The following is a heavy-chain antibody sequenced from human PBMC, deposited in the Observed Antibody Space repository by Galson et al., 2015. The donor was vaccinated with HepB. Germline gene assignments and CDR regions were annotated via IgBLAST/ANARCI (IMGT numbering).Heavy chain of an antibody. J-gene: IGHJ4*02. CDR1: GFTFNTYG. D-gene: IGHD3-10*01. CDR2: ISYDGSNK. Sequence: SLRLSCAASGFTFNTYGMHWVRQVPGKGLEWVAVISYDGSNKYYADSVKGRFTISRDNFKNTLDLQMNSLRAEDTAIYYCAKEGDYFGSGNFFDSWGQGTLVAVSS. V-gene: IGHV3-30*18. CDR3: AKEGDYFGSGNFFDS.